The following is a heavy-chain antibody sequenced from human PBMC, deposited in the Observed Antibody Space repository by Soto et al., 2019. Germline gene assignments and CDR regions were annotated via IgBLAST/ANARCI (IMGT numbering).Heavy chain of an antibody. CDR1: GGSFSGYY. D-gene: IGHD6-19*01. CDR3: ARGGPSIPKKGASSGSKMFDY. J-gene: IGHJ4*02. Sequence: SETLSLTCAVYGGSFSGYYWSWIRQPPGKGLEWIGEINHSGSTNYNPPLKSRVTISVDTSKNQFSLKLSSVTAADTAVYYCARGGPSIPKKGASSGSKMFDYWGQGTLVTVSS. CDR2: INHSGST. V-gene: IGHV4-34*01.